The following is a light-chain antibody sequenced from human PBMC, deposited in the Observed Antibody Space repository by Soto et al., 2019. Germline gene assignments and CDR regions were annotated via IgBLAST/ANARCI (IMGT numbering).Light chain of an antibody. CDR3: QQYNNWPPIT. J-gene: IGKJ5*01. V-gene: IGKV3-15*01. CDR1: ESVLDY. CDR2: GPA. Sequence: EIVLTQSPATLSAYPGERATLSCRASESVLDYLAWFQQRPGQSPRLLIYGPATRATGIPGRFRGSGSGTEFTLTITSLQSEDFAVYYCQQYNNWPPITFGQGTRLEIK.